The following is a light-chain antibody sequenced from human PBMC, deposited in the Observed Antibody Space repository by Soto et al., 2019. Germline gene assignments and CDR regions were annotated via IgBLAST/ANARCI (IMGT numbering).Light chain of an antibody. J-gene: IGKJ3*01. CDR3: QQCSNRPFT. V-gene: IGKV3-11*01. CDR2: DAS. Sequence: EIVLTQSPATLSLSPGERATLSCRASQSVRSYLAWYQQKPGQVPRLLIYDASKRATGIPARFSGSGSGTDFPLTIRSLESEYFAVYYCQQCSNRPFTFGPGNKVDIK. CDR1: QSVRSY.